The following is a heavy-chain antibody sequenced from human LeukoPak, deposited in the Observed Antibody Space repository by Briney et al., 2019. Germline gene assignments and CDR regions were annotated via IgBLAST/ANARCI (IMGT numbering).Heavy chain of an antibody. CDR3: ARDSRYCSSTSCLYYYYGMDV. CDR1: GGTFSSYA. V-gene: IGHV1-69*13. Sequence: SVKVSCKASGGTFSSYAISWVRQAPGQGLEWMGGIIPIFGTANYAQKFQGRVTITADESTSTAYMELSSLRSEDTAVYYCARDSRYCSSTSCLYYYYGMDVWGQGTTVTVSS. CDR2: IIPIFGTA. J-gene: IGHJ6*02. D-gene: IGHD2-2*01.